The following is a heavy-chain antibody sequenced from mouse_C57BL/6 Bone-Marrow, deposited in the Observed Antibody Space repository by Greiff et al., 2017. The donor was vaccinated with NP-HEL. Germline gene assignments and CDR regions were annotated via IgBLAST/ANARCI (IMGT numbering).Heavy chain of an antibody. CDR3: ARPGCFYAMDY. CDR2: ISSGGSYT. V-gene: IGHV5-6*01. J-gene: IGHJ4*01. Sequence: EVHLVESGGDLVKPGGSLKLSCAASGFTFSSYGMSWVRQTPDKRLEWVATISSGGSYTYYPDSVKGRFTISRDNAKNTLYLQMSSLKSEDTAMYYCARPGCFYAMDYWGQGTSVTVSS. CDR1: GFTFSSYG.